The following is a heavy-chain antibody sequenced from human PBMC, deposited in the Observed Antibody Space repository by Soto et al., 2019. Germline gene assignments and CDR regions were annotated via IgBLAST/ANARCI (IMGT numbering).Heavy chain of an antibody. CDR1: GFTFSSYA. Sequence: WGSLRLSCAASGFTFSSYAMSWVRQAPGKGLEWVSAISGSGGSTYYADSVKGRFTISRDNSKNTLYLQMNSLRAEDTAVYYCAKDPRRDFWSGYSSPWFDPWGQGTLVPVSS. D-gene: IGHD3-3*01. CDR2: ISGSGGST. V-gene: IGHV3-23*01. J-gene: IGHJ5*02. CDR3: AKDPRRDFWSGYSSPWFDP.